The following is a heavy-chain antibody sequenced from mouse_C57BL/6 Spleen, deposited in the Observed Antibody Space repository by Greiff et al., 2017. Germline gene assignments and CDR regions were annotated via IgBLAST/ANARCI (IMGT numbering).Heavy chain of an antibody. Sequence: QVQLKQSGAELVKPGASVKISCKASGYAFSSYWMNWVKQRPGKGLEWIGQIYPGDGDTNYNGKFKGKATLTADKSSSTAYMQLSSLTSEDSAVYFCARGDYAQRYFDVWGTGTTVTVSS. V-gene: IGHV1-80*01. D-gene: IGHD2-4*01. J-gene: IGHJ1*03. CDR1: GYAFSSYW. CDR3: ARGDYAQRYFDV. CDR2: IYPGDGDT.